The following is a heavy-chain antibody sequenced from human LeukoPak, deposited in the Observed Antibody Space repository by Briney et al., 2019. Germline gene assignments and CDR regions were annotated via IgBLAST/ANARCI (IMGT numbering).Heavy chain of an antibody. Sequence: GGSLRLSCAASGFTFSSYWMNWVRQAPGKGLEWVANIKQDGSEKYYVDSVKGRFTISRDNAKNSLYLQMNSLRAEDTAVYYCAVDPGSGVRGWFDPWGQGTLVTVSS. CDR1: GFTFSSYW. V-gene: IGHV3-7*01. D-gene: IGHD3-10*01. CDR3: AVDPGSGVRGWFDP. CDR2: IKQDGSEK. J-gene: IGHJ5*02.